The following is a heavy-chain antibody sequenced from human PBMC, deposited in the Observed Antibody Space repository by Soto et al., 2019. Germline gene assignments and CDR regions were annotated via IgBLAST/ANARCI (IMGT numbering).Heavy chain of an antibody. CDR1: GFTFSNAW. CDR2: IKSKTDGGTT. V-gene: IGHV3-15*01. Sequence: EVQLVESGGGLVKPGGSLRLSCAASGFTFSNAWMSWVRQAPGKGLEWVGRIKSKTDGGTTDYAAPVIGRFTISRDDSKITLYLQMNSLKTEDTAVYYFTTVVRDGRSPTSGIDYWGQGTLVTVSS. D-gene: IGHD6-25*01. CDR3: TTVVRDGRSPTSGIDY. J-gene: IGHJ4*02.